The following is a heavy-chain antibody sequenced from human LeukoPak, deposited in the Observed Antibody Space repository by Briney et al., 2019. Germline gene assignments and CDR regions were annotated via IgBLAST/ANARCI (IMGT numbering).Heavy chain of an antibody. Sequence: GGSLRLSCAASGFTLSSYVMSWVRQAPGRGLEWVSGIHGSGGSTYYADSVKRRFTISRDNSNNTVYLEMNSLRAEDTALYYCAKDRSLWFGELQNWGQGTLVTVSS. CDR1: GFTLSSYV. V-gene: IGHV3-23*01. CDR2: IHGSGGST. D-gene: IGHD3-10*01. CDR3: AKDRSLWFGELQN. J-gene: IGHJ4*02.